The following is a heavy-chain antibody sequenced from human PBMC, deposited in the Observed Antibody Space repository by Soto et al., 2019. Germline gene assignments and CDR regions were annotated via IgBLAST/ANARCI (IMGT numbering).Heavy chain of an antibody. CDR1: GYSFTAYG. J-gene: IGHJ6*02. V-gene: IGHV1-3*01. CDR2: INAAIGEI. D-gene: IGHD3-10*01. Sequence: QVQLVQSGAEVKKPGASVKVSCKASGYSFTAYGIHWVRQAPGQRLEWMGWINAAIGEIKFSQKFQGRVTISRDTSARTAYMELSGLRSEDTAVYYCARLHGGYFYNYGMDVWGQGTTVTVSS. CDR3: ARLHGGYFYNYGMDV.